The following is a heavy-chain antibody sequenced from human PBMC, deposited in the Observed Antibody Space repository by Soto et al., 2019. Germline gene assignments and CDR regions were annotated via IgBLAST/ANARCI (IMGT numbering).Heavy chain of an antibody. CDR3: AIGPSGTYSWFDP. CDR1: GGTFSSYG. CDR2: IIPRLGTT. V-gene: IGHV1-69*01. J-gene: IGHJ5*02. D-gene: IGHD1-26*01. Sequence: QVHLVQSGAEVKKPGSSVKVSCKASGGTFSSYGINWVRQAPGQGLEWMAGIIPRLGTTNHAQKFKGRVTVTADESTTTAFMELRTLRSEDTAIYYCAIGPSGTYSWFDPWGQGTLVTVSS.